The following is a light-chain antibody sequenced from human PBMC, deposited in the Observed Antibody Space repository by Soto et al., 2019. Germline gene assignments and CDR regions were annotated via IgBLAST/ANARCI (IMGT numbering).Light chain of an antibody. CDR1: QDIEKW. CDR2: AAS. V-gene: IGKV1-12*01. CDR3: HQAGTFPFT. J-gene: IGKJ3*01. Sequence: DIPLTQSPSSVSASVGDTINITCRASQDIEKWLAWYQQKPGRAPKVLIYAASHLESGVPSRFSGSGSGTEFTHNISSLQTEDFATYVWHQAGTFPFTFGPWTKVDIK.